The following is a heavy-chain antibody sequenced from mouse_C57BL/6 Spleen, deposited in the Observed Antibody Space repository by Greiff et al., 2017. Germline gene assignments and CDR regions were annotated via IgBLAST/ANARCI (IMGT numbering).Heavy chain of an antibody. J-gene: IGHJ2*01. V-gene: IGHV1-82*01. CDR1: GYAFSSSW. CDR3: ARRITTVVATSDY. CDR2: IYPGDGDT. Sequence: VQLQQSGPELVKPGASVKISCKASGYAFSSSWMNWVKQRPGKGLEWIGRIYPGDGDTNYNGKFKGKATLTADKSSSTAYMQLSSLTSEDSAVYFCARRITTVVATSDYWGKGTTLTVSS. D-gene: IGHD1-1*01.